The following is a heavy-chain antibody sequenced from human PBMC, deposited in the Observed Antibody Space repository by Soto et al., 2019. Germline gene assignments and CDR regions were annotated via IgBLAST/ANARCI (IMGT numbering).Heavy chain of an antibody. Sequence: GSLRLSCAASGFTFNSYTMSWVRQAPGKGLEWVSGISGSGGSTYYADSVKGRFTISRDNSKNTLYLQMNSLRAEDTAVYYCARSPVTGYSSSWYHYWGQGTLVTVSS. CDR2: ISGSGGST. CDR1: GFTFNSYT. CDR3: ARSPVTGYSSSWYHY. V-gene: IGHV3-23*01. D-gene: IGHD6-13*01. J-gene: IGHJ4*02.